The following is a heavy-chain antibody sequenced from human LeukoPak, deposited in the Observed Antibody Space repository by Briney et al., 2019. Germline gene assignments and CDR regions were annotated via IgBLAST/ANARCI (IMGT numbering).Heavy chain of an antibody. D-gene: IGHD3-9*01. CDR2: ISSSSSYI. Sequence: SGGSLRLSCAASGFTFRSYSMNWVRQAPGKGLEWVSSISSSSSYIYYADSVKGRFTISRDNAKNSLYLQMNSLRAEDTAVYYCARDGDYDILTGYYKRGYFDYWGQGTLVTVSS. CDR3: ARDGDYDILTGYYKRGYFDY. J-gene: IGHJ4*02. CDR1: GFTFRSYS. V-gene: IGHV3-21*01.